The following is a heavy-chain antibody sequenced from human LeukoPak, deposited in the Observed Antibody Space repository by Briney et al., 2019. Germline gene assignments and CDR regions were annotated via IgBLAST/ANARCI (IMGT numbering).Heavy chain of an antibody. CDR3: TTQADCSSTSCYGMDV. D-gene: IGHD2-2*01. V-gene: IGHV3-53*01. CDR1: GFTVSSNY. Sequence: PGGSLRLSCAASGFTVSSNYMSWVRQAPGKGLEWVSVIYSGGSTYYADSVKGRFTISRDNSKNTLYLQMNSLKTEDTAVYYCTTQADCSSTSCYGMDVWGQGTTVTVSS. CDR2: IYSGGST. J-gene: IGHJ6*02.